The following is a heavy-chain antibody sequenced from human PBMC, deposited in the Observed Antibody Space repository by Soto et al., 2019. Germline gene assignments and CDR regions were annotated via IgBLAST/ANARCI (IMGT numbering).Heavy chain of an antibody. Sequence: QVQLVQSGAEVKKPGSSVKVSCKASGGTFSSYTISWVRQAPGQGLEWMGRIIPIVGIANYAQKFQGRVTITADKSTGTAYMELSSLRSEDTAVYYCASIVGTTRDYWGQGTLVTVSS. CDR3: ASIVGTTRDY. J-gene: IGHJ4*02. CDR1: GGTFSSYT. V-gene: IGHV1-69*02. CDR2: IIPIVGIA. D-gene: IGHD1-26*01.